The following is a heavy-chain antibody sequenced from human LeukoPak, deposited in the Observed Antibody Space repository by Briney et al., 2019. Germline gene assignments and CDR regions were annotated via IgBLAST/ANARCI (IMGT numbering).Heavy chain of an antibody. V-gene: IGHV4-34*01. J-gene: IGHJ4*02. CDR3: ARHAKQWLAQLSFDY. D-gene: IGHD6-19*01. Sequence: TPSETLSLTCAVYGGSFSGYYWSWIRQPPGKGLEWIGEINHSGSTNYNPSLKSRVTISVDTSKNQFSLKLSSVTAADTAVYYCARHAKQWLAQLSFDYWGQGTLVTVSS. CDR1: GGSFSGYY. CDR2: INHSGST.